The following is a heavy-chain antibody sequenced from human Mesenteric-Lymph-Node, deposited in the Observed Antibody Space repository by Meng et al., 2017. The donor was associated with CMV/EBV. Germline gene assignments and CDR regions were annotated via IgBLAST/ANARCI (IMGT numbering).Heavy chain of an antibody. J-gene: IGHJ4*02. Sequence: SCKASGYTFASYAMNWVRQAPGQGLEWMGSINTSTGNPTYAQGFPGRFDFSFDTSVSTAYLQISSLKAEDTAVYYCARYSGRTSYDYWGQGTLVTVSS. D-gene: IGHD2-2*01. V-gene: IGHV7-4-1*02. CDR1: GYTFASYA. CDR2: INTSTGNP. CDR3: ARYSGRTSYDY.